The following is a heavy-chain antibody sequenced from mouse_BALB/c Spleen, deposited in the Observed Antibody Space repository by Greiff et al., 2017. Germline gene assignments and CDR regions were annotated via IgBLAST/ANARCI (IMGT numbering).Heavy chain of an antibody. CDR2: INPSTGYT. V-gene: IGHV1-7*01. CDR1: GYTFTSYW. J-gene: IGHJ2*01. D-gene: IGHD2-4*01. Sequence: QVQLKESGAELAKPGASVKMSCKASGYTFTSYWMHWVKQRPGQGLEWIGYINPSTGYTEYNQKFKDKATLTADKSSSTAYMQLSSLTSEDSAVYYCARWNDYDGDGGACYWGQGTTLTVSS. CDR3: ARWNDYDGDGGACY.